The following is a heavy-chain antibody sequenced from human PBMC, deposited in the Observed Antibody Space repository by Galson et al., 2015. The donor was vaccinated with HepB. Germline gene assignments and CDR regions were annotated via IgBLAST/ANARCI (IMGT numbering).Heavy chain of an antibody. V-gene: IGHV5-51*01. CDR2: IYPGDSDT. J-gene: IGHJ3*02. CDR1: GYSFTTYW. Sequence: QSGAEVKKPGESLKISCKVYGYSFTTYWIGWVRQMPGKGLEWMGIIYPGDSDTRYSPSFQGQVTISADKSISTTYLQWSGLKASDTAIYYCARQGVGARGWDAFNIWGQGTMVTVSS. CDR3: ARQGVGARGWDAFNI. D-gene: IGHD1-26*01.